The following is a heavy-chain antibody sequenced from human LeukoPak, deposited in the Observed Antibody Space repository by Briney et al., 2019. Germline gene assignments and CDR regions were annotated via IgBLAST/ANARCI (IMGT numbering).Heavy chain of an antibody. CDR3: ARPYYYDSSGYWYYFDY. CDR1: GGTFSSYA. V-gene: IGHV1-69*05. Sequence: SVKVSCKASGGTFSSYAISWVRQAPGQGLEWMGGIIPIFGTANYAQKFQGRVTITTDESTSTAYMELSSLRSEDTAVYYCARPYYYDSSGYWYYFDYWGQGTLVTVSS. J-gene: IGHJ4*02. D-gene: IGHD3-22*01. CDR2: IIPIFGTA.